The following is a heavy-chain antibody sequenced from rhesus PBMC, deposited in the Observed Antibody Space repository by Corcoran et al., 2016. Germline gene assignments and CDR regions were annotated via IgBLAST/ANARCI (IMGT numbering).Heavy chain of an antibody. D-gene: IGHD5-42*01. Sequence: QVQLQESGPGVVKPSETLSLTCAVSGYSISSGYDWSWIRQPPGKGLEWIGYIYGSSGSTNYNPSLKKRVTISKDTSKNQFSLKLSSVTAADTAVYYCARGGDTAAAFDYWGQGVLVTVSS. CDR2: IYGSSGST. CDR1: GYSISSGYD. CDR3: ARGGDTAAAFDY. V-gene: IGHV4-76*01. J-gene: IGHJ4*01.